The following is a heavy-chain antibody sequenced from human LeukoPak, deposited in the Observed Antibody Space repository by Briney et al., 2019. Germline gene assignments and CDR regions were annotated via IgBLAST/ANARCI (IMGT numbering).Heavy chain of an antibody. CDR1: GVTVSSNY. Sequence: GGSLSLSCAASGVTVSSNYMSWGRQTPGKGLEWVSVIYSGGSTYYADSVKGRFTISRDNFRNTLSLQMNSLRPDDTAIYYCAKDEGVVLSTSFDFGHWGQGTLVAVSS. V-gene: IGHV3-53*01. D-gene: IGHD3-10*01. J-gene: IGHJ4*02. CDR2: IYSGGST. CDR3: AKDEGVVLSTSFDFGH.